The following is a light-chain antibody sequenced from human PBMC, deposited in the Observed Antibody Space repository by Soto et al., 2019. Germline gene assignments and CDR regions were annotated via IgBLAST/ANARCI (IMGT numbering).Light chain of an antibody. CDR1: QSISSGY. J-gene: IGKJ4*01. Sequence: ETVLTQSPGTLSLSPGERATLSCRASQSISSGYLAWYQQRPGQAPRLLISVASNRATSIPDRFSGSGSGTDFTLSSRRLEPADLSVYYCQQYGGSPLVTFGGGTKVEIK. CDR2: VAS. V-gene: IGKV3-20*01. CDR3: QQYGGSPLVT.